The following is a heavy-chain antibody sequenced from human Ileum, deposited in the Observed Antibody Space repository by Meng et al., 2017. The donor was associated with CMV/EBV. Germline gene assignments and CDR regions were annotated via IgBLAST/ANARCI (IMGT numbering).Heavy chain of an antibody. D-gene: IGHD3-10*01. V-gene: IGHV3-48*04. J-gene: IGHJ4*02. Sequence: GGSLRLSCVVSGLTVSSTYMSWVRQAPGKGLEWVSYISSSSSTIYYADSVKGRFTVSRDNAQNSLYLQMNNLRAEDTAVYYCARGPTRDYYGSGYYFDCWGQGTRVTVSS. CDR2: ISSSSSTI. CDR1: GLTVSSTY. CDR3: ARGPTRDYYGSGYYFDC.